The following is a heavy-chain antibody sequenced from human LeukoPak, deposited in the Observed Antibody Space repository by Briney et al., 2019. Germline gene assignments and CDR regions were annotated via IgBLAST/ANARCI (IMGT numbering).Heavy chain of an antibody. CDR2: IIPIFGTA. CDR1: GGTFSSYA. D-gene: IGHD5-24*01. V-gene: IGHV1-69*01. Sequence: ASVKVSCKASGGTFSSYAISWVRQAPGQGLEWMGGIIPIFGTANYAQKFQGRVTITADESTSTAYMELSSLRSEDTAVYYCARDGYNLGYYYYMDVWGKGTTVTVSS. J-gene: IGHJ6*03. CDR3: ARDGYNLGYYYYMDV.